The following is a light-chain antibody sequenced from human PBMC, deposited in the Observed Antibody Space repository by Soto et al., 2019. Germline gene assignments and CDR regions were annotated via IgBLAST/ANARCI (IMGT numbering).Light chain of an antibody. CDR2: EVR. CDR1: MRDVGAYNL. CDR3: SAYKATSTLV. Sequence: QSALTQPASVSGSAGQSITISCSGTMRDVGAYNLVSWYQQHPGTAPKLIIYEVRNRPSGISSRFSGSRSGNTASLTISGLQYAEEAPYHCSAYKATSTLVFGGGTK. V-gene: IGLV2-14*01. J-gene: IGLJ3*02.